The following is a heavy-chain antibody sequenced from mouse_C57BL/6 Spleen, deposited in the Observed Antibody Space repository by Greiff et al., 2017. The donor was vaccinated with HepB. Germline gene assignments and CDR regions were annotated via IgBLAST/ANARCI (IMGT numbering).Heavy chain of an antibody. V-gene: IGHV1-4*01. CDR1: GYTFTSYT. CDR3: AISDDYTPFYAMDY. Sequence: QVQLQQSGAELARPGASVKMSCTASGYTFTSYTMHWVKQRPGQGLEWIGYINHSSGYTKYNQKLKDKAKLSADNSSSTAYMQLTSLTSEDSAVYYCAISDDYTPFYAMDYWGQVTSVTVSS. J-gene: IGHJ4*01. CDR2: INHSSGYT. D-gene: IGHD2-4*01.